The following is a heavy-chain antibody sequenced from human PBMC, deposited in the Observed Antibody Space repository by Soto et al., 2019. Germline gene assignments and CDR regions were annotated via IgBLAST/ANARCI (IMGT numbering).Heavy chain of an antibody. CDR2: INHSGST. CDR1: GGSFSGYY. CDR3: ARARVPPPFDY. V-gene: IGHV4-34*01. J-gene: IGHJ4*02. Sequence: SETLSLTCAVYGGSFSGYYWSWIRQPPGKGLEWIGEINHSGSTNYNPSLKSRVTISVDTSQNQFSRKLSSVTAADTAVYYCARARVPPPFDYWGQGTLVTVSS.